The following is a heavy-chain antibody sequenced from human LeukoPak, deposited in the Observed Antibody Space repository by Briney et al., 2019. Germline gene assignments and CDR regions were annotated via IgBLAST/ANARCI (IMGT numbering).Heavy chain of an antibody. CDR2: IKQDGSEK. CDR1: GFTFSSYW. CDR3: ATYNSVNAREFQY. J-gene: IGHJ1*01. Sequence: QPGGSLRLSCATSGFTFSSYWMGWVRQAPGKGLEWVDNIKQDGSEKYYVDSVKGRFTISRDNAKNSLYLQMNSLGGDDTAIYYCATYNSVNAREFQYWGQGTLVTVPS. D-gene: IGHD5/OR15-5a*01. V-gene: IGHV3-7*01.